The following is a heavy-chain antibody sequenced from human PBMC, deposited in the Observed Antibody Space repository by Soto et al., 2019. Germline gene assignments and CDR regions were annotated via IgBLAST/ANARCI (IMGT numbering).Heavy chain of an antibody. CDR2: ISGSGGST. V-gene: IGHV3-23*01. CDR1: GFTFSSYA. J-gene: IGHJ3*02. CDR3: AKTWGYCSGGSCYFEAAFDI. D-gene: IGHD2-15*01. Sequence: EVQLLESGGGLVQPGGSLRLSCAASGFTFSSYAMSWVRQAPGKGLEWVSAISGSGGSTYYADSVKGRFTISRDNSKNTLYLQMNSLRAKDTAVYYCAKTWGYCSGGSCYFEAAFDIWGQGTMVTVSS.